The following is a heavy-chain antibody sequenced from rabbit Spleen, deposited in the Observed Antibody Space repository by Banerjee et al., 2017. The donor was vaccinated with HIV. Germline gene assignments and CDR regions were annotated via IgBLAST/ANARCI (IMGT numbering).Heavy chain of an antibody. J-gene: IGHJ6*01. D-gene: IGHD7-1*01. CDR2: IYSGDGGT. V-gene: IGHV1S45*01. Sequence: EESGGGLVQPEGSLTLTCTASGFTISSNYWICWVRQAPGKGLEWIGCIYSGDGGTYYATWAKGRFTMSKTSSTTVTLQMTSLTVADTATYFCARPGYTSGGTDLTRLDLWGPGTLVTVS. CDR3: ARPGYTSGGTDLTRLDL. CDR1: GFTISSNYW.